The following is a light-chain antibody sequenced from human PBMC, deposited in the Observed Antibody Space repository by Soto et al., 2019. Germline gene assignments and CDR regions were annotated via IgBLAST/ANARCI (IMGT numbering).Light chain of an antibody. V-gene: IGLV1-51*02. CDR2: QNN. CDR3: GAWDYSVSGWV. Sequence: QSVLTQPPSVSAAPGQRVTISCSGSSSNIGNYYVSWYQQLPGTAPKLVIYQNNKRPSGIPDRFSGSKSGTSATLGISELQTGDEADYYCGAWDYSVSGWVFGGGTKLTVL. J-gene: IGLJ3*02. CDR1: SSNIGNYY.